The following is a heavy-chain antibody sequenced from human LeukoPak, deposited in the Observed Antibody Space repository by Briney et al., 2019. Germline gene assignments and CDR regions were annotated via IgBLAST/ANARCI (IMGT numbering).Heavy chain of an antibody. Sequence: SETLSLTCSVSGGSISSYYWSWIRQPAGKGLEWIGRIYSSGSTNYNPSLKSRVTISVDTSKNQFSLKLSSVTAADTAVYYCAREGLNMVRGVIPKEAWGWFDPWGQGTLVTVSS. D-gene: IGHD3-10*01. J-gene: IGHJ5*02. CDR2: IYSSGST. CDR1: GGSISSYY. CDR3: AREGLNMVRGVIPKEAWGWFDP. V-gene: IGHV4-4*07.